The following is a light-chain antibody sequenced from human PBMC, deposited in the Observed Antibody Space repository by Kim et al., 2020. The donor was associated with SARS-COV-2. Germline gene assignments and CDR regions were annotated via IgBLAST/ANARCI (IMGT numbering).Light chain of an antibody. CDR1: QSVSSNY. Sequence: SPGEMATLSSRASQSVSSNYLAWYQQKPGQAPRLLIYGDSSRATGIPDRFSGSGSGTDFTLTITRLEPEDFAVYYCQQYSSSPATFGQGTKVDIK. CDR3: QQYSSSPAT. CDR2: GDS. V-gene: IGKV3-20*01. J-gene: IGKJ1*01.